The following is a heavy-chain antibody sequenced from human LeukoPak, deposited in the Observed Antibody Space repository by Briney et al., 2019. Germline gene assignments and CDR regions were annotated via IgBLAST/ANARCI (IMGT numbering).Heavy chain of an antibody. J-gene: IGHJ4*02. CDR2: VDPEDGQT. V-gene: IGHV1-69-2*01. D-gene: IGHD2-15*01. CDR3: ATGDYQLLPFES. CDR1: GYTFTDNY. Sequence: ASVKISCKASGYTFTDNYIHWVRQAPEKGLEWVGRVDPEDGQTFFPEKFQGTVTIMADTSTDTTYLELRSLRSDDTAVYYCATGDYQLLPFESWGQGTLVTVSS.